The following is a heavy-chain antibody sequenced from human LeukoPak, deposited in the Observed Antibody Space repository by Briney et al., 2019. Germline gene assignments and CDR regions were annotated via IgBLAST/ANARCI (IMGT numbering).Heavy chain of an antibody. J-gene: IGHJ3*02. Sequence: SETQSLTCAVYGGSLSGYYWSWIRQPPGKGLEWIGEINHSESTNYNPSLKSRVTISVDTSKNQFSLKLSSVTAADTAVYYCARVRRYGDYGFNAFDIWGQGTMVTVSS. CDR2: INHSEST. V-gene: IGHV4-34*01. CDR1: GGSLSGYY. D-gene: IGHD4-17*01. CDR3: ARVRRYGDYGFNAFDI.